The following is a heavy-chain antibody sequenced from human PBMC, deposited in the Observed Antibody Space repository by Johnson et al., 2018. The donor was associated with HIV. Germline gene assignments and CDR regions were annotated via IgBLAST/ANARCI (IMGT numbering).Heavy chain of an antibody. Sequence: VLLVESGGGVVQPGGSLRLSCAASGFTFDDYGLSWVRQAPGKGLEWVSVIGAAGDTYYRDSVKGRFTISRENAKNSLYLQMTTLRAEDTAVYYCVRGSGSYYLVKGAFDIWGQGTMVTVSS. J-gene: IGHJ3*02. V-gene: IGHV3-13*01. CDR1: GFTFDDYG. CDR2: IGAAGDT. D-gene: IGHD1-26*01. CDR3: VRGSGSYYLVKGAFDI.